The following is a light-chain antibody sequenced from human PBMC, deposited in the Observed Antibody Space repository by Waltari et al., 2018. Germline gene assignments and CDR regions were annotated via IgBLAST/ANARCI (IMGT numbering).Light chain of an antibody. J-gene: IGKJ1*01. CDR1: QSVSNK. V-gene: IGKV3-15*01. CDR3: QQYFSSPWT. CDR2: GAS. Sequence: ERVMTQSPATLSVSPGERATLSCRASQSVSNKLAWYQQKPGQSPRLLMYGASTRATGIPDRFSGSGSGTEFTLTISSLQSEDVAVYYCQQYFSSPWTFGQGTKVEIK.